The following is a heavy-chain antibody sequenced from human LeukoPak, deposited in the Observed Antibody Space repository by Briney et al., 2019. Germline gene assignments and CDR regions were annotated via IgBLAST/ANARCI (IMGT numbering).Heavy chain of an antibody. CDR2: ISPNNGGT. V-gene: IGHV1-2*02. D-gene: IGHD6-6*01. CDR3: ARSNVATRRGDNWFAP. CDR1: GYTLTGYY. J-gene: IGHJ5*02. Sequence: ASVKVSCKASGYTLTGYYMHWVRQAPGQGLEWMGWISPNNGGTNYAQNFQGRVTMTRDTSVSTAYMELNRLTSDDTAVYYCARSNVATRRGDNWFAPWGQGTLVTVSS.